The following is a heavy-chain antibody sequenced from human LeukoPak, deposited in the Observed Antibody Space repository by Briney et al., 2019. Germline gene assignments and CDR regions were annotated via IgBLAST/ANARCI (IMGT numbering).Heavy chain of an antibody. CDR1: GGSISSYY. V-gene: IGHV3-23*01. D-gene: IGHD2-21*01. Sequence: ETLSLTCTVSGGSISSYYWSWVRQAPGKGLEWVSAISGSGGSTYYADSVKGRFTISRDNSKNTLYLQMNSLRAEDTAVYYCAKSRCGGDCYSFYWGQGTLVTVSS. CDR2: ISGSGGST. J-gene: IGHJ4*02. CDR3: AKSRCGGDCYSFY.